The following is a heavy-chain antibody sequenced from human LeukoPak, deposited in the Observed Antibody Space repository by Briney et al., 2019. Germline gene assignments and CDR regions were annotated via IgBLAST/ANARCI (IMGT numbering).Heavy chain of an antibody. D-gene: IGHD3-10*01. J-gene: IGHJ6*03. CDR2: INHSGST. V-gene: IGHV4-34*01. CDR3: ARVSGYYGSGRPPSGRSYYYMDV. Sequence: SETLSLTCAVYGGSFSGYYWSWIRQPPGKGLEWIGEINHSGSTNYNPSLKSRVTISVDTSKNQFPLKLSSVTAADTAVYYCARVSGYYGSGRPPSGRSYYYMDVWGKGATVTVSS. CDR1: GGSFSGYY.